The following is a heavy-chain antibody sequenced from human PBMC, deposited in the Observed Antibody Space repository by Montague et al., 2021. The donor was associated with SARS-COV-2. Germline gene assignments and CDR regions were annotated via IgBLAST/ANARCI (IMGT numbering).Heavy chain of an antibody. CDR3: ARVRYYGSGASLGMDV. Sequence: SETLSLTCAVYGGSFSGDDWSWIRKPPGKGLEWIGEINHSGSTNYNPYLKSRVTISVDTSKNQLSLKLSSVTAADTAVYYFARVRYYGSGASLGMDVWGQGTPVTVSS. D-gene: IGHD3-10*01. J-gene: IGHJ6*02. V-gene: IGHV4-34*01. CDR2: INHSGST. CDR1: GGSFSGDD.